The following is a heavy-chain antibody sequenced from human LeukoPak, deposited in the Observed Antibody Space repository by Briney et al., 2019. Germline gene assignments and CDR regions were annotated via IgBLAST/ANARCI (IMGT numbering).Heavy chain of an antibody. J-gene: IGHJ4*02. CDR1: GFTFSSYW. V-gene: IGHV3-7*05. CDR3: ARQLSGWYDADPY. CDR2: IKEDGTIT. D-gene: IGHD6-19*01. Sequence: GGALRLSCAASGFTFSSYWMSWVRQAPGKGREWVSNIKEDGTITHYVASVKGRFTISRDNAKSSLYLQMNSLRAEDTAVYYCARQLSGWYDADPYWGQGTLVTVSS.